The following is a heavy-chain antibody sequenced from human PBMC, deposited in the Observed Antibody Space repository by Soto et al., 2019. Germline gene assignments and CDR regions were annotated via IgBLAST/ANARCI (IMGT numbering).Heavy chain of an antibody. CDR3: NRGSEYDFWSGYL. CDR1: GGTSTRYA. J-gene: IGHJ4*02. CDR2: IVPMFGTS. Sequence: QGRLVQSGADVRKPGSSVKVSCKVTGGTSTRYAINWVRQAPGQGLEWMGGIVPMFGTSKYAQKFQGRVTITADTSTNIAYMELRSLRSEDTAVYYCNRGSEYDFWSGYLWGQGTLVSVSS. V-gene: IGHV1-69*06. D-gene: IGHD3-3*01.